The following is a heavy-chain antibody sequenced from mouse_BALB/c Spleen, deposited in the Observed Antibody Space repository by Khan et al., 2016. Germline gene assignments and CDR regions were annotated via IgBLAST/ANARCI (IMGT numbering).Heavy chain of an antibody. Sequence: QIQLVQSGPELKKPGETVKISCKASGYTFTNYGMNWVKQAPGKGLKWMGWINTYTGEPTYADDFKGRFAFSLETSASTAYLQINNLKNEDTATYFCAERGGLRWGAVDYWGQGTTLTVSS. CDR2: INTYTGEP. V-gene: IGHV9-3-1*01. CDR3: AERGGLRWGAVDY. CDR1: GYTFTNYG. D-gene: IGHD2-2*01. J-gene: IGHJ2*01.